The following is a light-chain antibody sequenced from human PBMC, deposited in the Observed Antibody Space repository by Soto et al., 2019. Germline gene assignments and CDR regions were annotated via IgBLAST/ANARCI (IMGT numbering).Light chain of an antibody. Sequence: EIVMTQSPATLSVSPGERATLSCRASQSVSSTLAWYQHKPGQAPRLLIYGASTRATGIPARFSGSGSGTEFTLTISSLQSEDFAVYYCQQYNNWPLTFGVGTKVEIK. V-gene: IGKV3-15*01. CDR1: QSVSST. J-gene: IGKJ4*01. CDR2: GAS. CDR3: QQYNNWPLT.